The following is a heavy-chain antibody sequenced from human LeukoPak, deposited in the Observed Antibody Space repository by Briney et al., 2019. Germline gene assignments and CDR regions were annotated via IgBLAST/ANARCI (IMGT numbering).Heavy chain of an antibody. D-gene: IGHD3-22*01. CDR3: AKRRYDSSGHFDS. V-gene: IGHV3-48*03. Sequence: GGSLRLSCAASGFTFIGFEMNWVRQAPGKGLEWVAYINTSGRTIYYADSVKGRFTISRDNAKNSLYLQMNSLRAEDTAVYYCAKRRYDSSGHFDSWGQGTLVTVSS. J-gene: IGHJ4*02. CDR2: INTSGRTI. CDR1: GFTFIGFE.